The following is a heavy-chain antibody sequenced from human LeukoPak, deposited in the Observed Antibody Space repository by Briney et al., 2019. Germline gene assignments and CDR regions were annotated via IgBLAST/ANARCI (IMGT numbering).Heavy chain of an antibody. D-gene: IGHD6-13*01. CDR1: GGSISSYY. CDR2: IYYSGST. CDR3: ARVYYSSSYDYWYFNL. V-gene: IGHV4-59*01. J-gene: IGHJ2*01. Sequence: PSETLSLTCTVSGGSISSYYWNWIRQPPGKGLEWIGYIYYSGSTNYNPSLKSRVTISVDTPKNQFSLKLSSVTAADTAVYYCARVYYSSSYDYWYFNLWGRGTLVTVSS.